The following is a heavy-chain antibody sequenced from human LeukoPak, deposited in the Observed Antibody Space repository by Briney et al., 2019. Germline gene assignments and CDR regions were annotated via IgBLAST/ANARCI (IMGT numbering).Heavy chain of an antibody. CDR1: GFTFSSHA. J-gene: IGHJ6*03. D-gene: IGHD3-16*01. Sequence: PGGSLRLSCAASGFTFSSHAMRWVRQAPGKGLEWVSAISGSGTDAYYADSVKGRFSISRDNSKNTLYLQMNSLRAEDTAIYYCAKIMLEAYYYMDVWGKGTTVIVSS. V-gene: IGHV3-23*01. CDR3: AKIMLEAYYYMDV. CDR2: ISGSGTDA.